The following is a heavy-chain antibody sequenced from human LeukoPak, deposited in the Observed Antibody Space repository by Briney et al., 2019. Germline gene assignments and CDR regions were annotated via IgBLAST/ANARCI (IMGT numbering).Heavy chain of an antibody. D-gene: IGHD6-19*01. CDR3: ARDLVAGSPDYFDY. CDR1: GFTFSSSP. V-gene: IGHV3-30-3*01. Sequence: GGSLRLSCAASGFTFSSSPMHWLHQAPGQGLEWVAVLSYDGSIKSYADSVKGRFTISRDTSKNTLYLQMNSLRAEDTAVYYCARDLVAGSPDYFDYWGQGTLVTVSS. CDR2: LSYDGSIK. J-gene: IGHJ4*02.